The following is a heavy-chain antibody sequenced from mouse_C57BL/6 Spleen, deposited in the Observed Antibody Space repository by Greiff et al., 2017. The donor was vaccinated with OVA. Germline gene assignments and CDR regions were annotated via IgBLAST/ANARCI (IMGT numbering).Heavy chain of an antibody. CDR2: LNPNYGTT. D-gene: IGHD2-4*01. V-gene: IGHV1-39*01. J-gene: IGHJ1*03. CDR1: GYSFTDYN. Sequence: VQLQQSGPELVKPGASVKITCKASGYSFTDYNMNWVKQSNGKSLEWIGVLNPNYGTTSYNQKFKGKATLTVDQSSSTAYMQLNSLTSEDSAVYYCARREDYDYDGWYFDVWGTGTTVTVSS. CDR3: ARREDYDYDGWYFDV.